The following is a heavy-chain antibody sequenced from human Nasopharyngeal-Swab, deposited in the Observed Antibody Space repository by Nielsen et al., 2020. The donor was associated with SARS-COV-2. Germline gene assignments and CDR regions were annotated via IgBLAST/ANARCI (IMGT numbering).Heavy chain of an antibody. CDR3: ARDRGSDYGGYYYFGMDV. J-gene: IGHJ6*02. Sequence: GGSLRLSCAASGFTFSSYGMHWVRQAPGKGLEWVAVLSYDGNNKYYADSVKGRFTISRDNSKNTLYLQLNSLRAEDTAVYYCARDRGSDYGGYYYFGMDVWGHGTTVTVSS. V-gene: IGHV3-30*03. CDR1: GFTFSSYG. CDR2: LSYDGNNK. D-gene: IGHD4-17*01.